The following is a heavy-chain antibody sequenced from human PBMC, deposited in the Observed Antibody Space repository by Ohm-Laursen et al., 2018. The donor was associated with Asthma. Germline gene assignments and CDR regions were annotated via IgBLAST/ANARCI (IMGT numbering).Heavy chain of an antibody. J-gene: IGHJ4*02. CDR3: ARVSGSTSSFDS. CDR2: VNPNSGNT. CDR1: GGTFSSYA. D-gene: IGHD6-6*01. Sequence: ASVKVSCKASGGTFSSYAINWVRQAPGQGLEWMGWVNPNSGNTDYAQRFQGRVTMTRNTTINTAYMELTSLRFEDTAVYYCARVSGSTSSFDSWGQGTPVTVSS. V-gene: IGHV1-8*02.